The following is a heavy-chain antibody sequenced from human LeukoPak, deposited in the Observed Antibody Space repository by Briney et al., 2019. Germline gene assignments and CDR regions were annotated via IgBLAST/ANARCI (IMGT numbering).Heavy chain of an antibody. J-gene: IGHJ4*02. V-gene: IGHV4-59*08. CDR1: GGSISSYY. Sequence: SETLSLTCTVSGGSISSYYWSWIRQPPGKGLEWIGYIYYSGSTNYNPSLKSRVTISVDTPKNQFSLKLSSVTAADTAVYYCARHGLVAAAARNSGPGYFDYWGQGTLVTVSS. D-gene: IGHD6-13*01. CDR3: ARHGLVAAAARNSGPGYFDY. CDR2: IYYSGST.